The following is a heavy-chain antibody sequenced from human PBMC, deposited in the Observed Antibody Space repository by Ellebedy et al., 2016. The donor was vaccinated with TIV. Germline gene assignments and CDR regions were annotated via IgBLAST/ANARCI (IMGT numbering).Heavy chain of an antibody. Sequence: ASVKVSCKASGYTFTSYAITWARQAPGQGLEWMGWISAHNGHTNDAQTLQGRVTMTTDTSTSTAYMELRSLRADETAGYYCAKEKRITFGGVIVIPRKGIPFDYWGQGTLVTVSS. J-gene: IGHJ4*02. CDR3: AKEKRITFGGVIVIPRKGIPFDY. D-gene: IGHD3-16*02. CDR1: GYTFTSYA. CDR2: ISAHNGHT. V-gene: IGHV1-18*01.